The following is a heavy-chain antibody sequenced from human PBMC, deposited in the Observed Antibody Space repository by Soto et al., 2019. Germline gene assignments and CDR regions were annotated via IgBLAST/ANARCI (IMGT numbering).Heavy chain of an antibody. CDR1: GYTFTSYG. Sequence: QVQLVQSGAEVKKPGASVKVSCKASGYTFTSYGISWVRQAPGQGLEWMGWISAYNGNTNYAQKLQGRVTMTTDTSTSTAYMELRSLRSDDTAVYYCARDLDYYDSSGYYVPGYFDYWGQGTLVTVSS. D-gene: IGHD3-22*01. V-gene: IGHV1-18*01. J-gene: IGHJ4*02. CDR3: ARDLDYYDSSGYYVPGYFDY. CDR2: ISAYNGNT.